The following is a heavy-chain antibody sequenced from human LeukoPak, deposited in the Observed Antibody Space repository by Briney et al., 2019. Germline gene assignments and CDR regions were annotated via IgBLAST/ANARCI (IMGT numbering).Heavy chain of an antibody. CDR3: ARETRVPAAKVLSHYFDY. CDR2: INHSGST. Sequence: SETLSLTCAVYGGSFSGYYWSWIRQPPGKGLEWIGEINHSGSTNYNPSLKSRVTISVDTSKNQFSLKLSSVTAADTAVYYCARETRVPAAKVLSHYFDYWGQGTLVTVSS. V-gene: IGHV4-34*01. J-gene: IGHJ4*02. D-gene: IGHD2-2*01. CDR1: GGSFSGYY.